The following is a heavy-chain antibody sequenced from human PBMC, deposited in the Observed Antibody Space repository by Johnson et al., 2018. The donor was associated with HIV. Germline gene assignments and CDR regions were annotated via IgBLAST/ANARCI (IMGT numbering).Heavy chain of an antibody. Sequence: QVRLVESGGGVVQPGRSLRLSCAASGFTFSSYAMHWVRQAPGKGLEWVAVISYDRSNKYYADSVKGRFTISRDNSKNTLFLQMNSLRAEDTAVYYCARDPYTSEGNPFDIWGQGTRVTVS. J-gene: IGHJ3*02. V-gene: IGHV3-30-3*01. CDR3: ARDPYTSEGNPFDI. CDR1: GFTFSSYA. CDR2: ISYDRSNK. D-gene: IGHD1-14*01.